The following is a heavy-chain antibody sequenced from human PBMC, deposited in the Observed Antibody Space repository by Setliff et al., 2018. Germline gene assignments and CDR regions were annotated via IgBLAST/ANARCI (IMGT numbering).Heavy chain of an antibody. D-gene: IGHD3-10*01. V-gene: IGHV4-39*07. J-gene: IGHJ6*02. CDR1: GGSISDIGYY. CDR3: ARDLGFGPSYRYGSGYGMDV. CDR2: XXXXXXT. Sequence: TSETLSLTCTVSGGSISDIGYYWGWIRQSPXXGLEWXAXXXXXXXTXXNXSLKSRVTISVDTSENQFFLEITSVTAADTAIYYCARDLGFGPSYRYGSGYGMDVWGQGTTVTVSS.